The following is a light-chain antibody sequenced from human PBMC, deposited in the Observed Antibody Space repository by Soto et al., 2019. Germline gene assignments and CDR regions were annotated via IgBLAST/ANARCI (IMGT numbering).Light chain of an antibody. CDR1: QSLSSNY. V-gene: IGKV3-20*01. Sequence: EIVWTPSPGTLSLSPGEKDTLSSRASQSLSSNYLAWYQQKPGQAPRLLIFGASSRATGIPDRFGGSGSGTDFTLTINRLEPEDFAVYHCQHYGGSPGTFGQGTKVDIK. J-gene: IGKJ1*01. CDR3: QHYGGSPGT. CDR2: GAS.